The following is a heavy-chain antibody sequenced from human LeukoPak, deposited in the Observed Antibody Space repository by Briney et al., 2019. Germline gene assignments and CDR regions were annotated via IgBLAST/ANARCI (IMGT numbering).Heavy chain of an antibody. V-gene: IGHV1-8*01. Sequence: ASVKVSCKSSRYTFSSYDINGVRQATGRGLEGMGLMNPNSGNTVYAQKLRGRVTMTRNTSISTAYMELRRLRSEDTAVYYCARGSPGLLRYYGMDVWGQGTTVTVSS. J-gene: IGHJ6*02. CDR2: MNPNSGNT. D-gene: IGHD3-16*01. CDR1: RYTFSSYD. CDR3: ARGSPGLLRYYGMDV.